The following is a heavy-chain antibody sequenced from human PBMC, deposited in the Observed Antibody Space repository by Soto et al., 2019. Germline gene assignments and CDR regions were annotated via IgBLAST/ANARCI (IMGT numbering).Heavy chain of an antibody. J-gene: IGHJ6*02. CDR2: IYYTGST. D-gene: IGHD3-3*01. V-gene: IGHV4-61*01. CDR1: GGSVSSESHY. Sequence: QVQLQESGPGLVKPSETLSLTCTVSGGSVSSESHYWSWIRQTPGKGLEWIGYIYYTGSTNYNPSRKGSVTMSVDKSRDQVSLRLMSVTRAATDVYDCARDQYDVRSGAYYCDREVWGDWTKFTVSS. CDR3: ARDQYDVRSGAYYCDREV.